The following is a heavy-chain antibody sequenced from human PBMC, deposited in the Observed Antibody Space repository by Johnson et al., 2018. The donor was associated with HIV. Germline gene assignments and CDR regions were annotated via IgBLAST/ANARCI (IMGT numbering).Heavy chain of an antibody. Sequence: VQLVESGGGVVQPGGSLRLSCAASGFTFSSYAMHWVRQAPGKGLEWVAVISYDGSNKYYEDSVKGRFTISRDNSKNTLYLQMNSLRAEDTAVYYCAKDYYYDSSGYFLTCAFDIWGQGTMVTVSS. CDR2: ISYDGSNK. D-gene: IGHD3-22*01. J-gene: IGHJ3*02. CDR1: GFTFSSYA. V-gene: IGHV3-30-3*01. CDR3: AKDYYYDSSGYFLTCAFDI.